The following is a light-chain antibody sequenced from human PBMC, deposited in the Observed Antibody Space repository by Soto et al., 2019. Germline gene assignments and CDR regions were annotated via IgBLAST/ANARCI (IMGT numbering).Light chain of an antibody. V-gene: IGKV1-39*01. CDR2: AAS. CDR3: QQSYRTPLT. Sequence: DISMTDAPSSLSASVGDRVNITCGSGQSISSYLTWYHQKPGKAPKLLIYAASSLQSGVPSRFSGSGSGTDFTLTISSLQPEDFATYYCQQSYRTPLTFGGGTKVDIK. J-gene: IGKJ4*01. CDR1: QSISSY.